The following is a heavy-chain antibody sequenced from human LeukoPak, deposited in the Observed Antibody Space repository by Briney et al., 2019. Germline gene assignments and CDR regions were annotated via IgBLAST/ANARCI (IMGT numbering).Heavy chain of an antibody. Sequence: GGSLRLSCAASGFTVSSNYMIWVRHAPGKGLEWVSVLYSAGNTFYADSVKGRFTISRDNAKNSLYLQMNSLRAEDTAVYYCASDSINWGQGTLVTVSS. V-gene: IGHV3-66*01. CDR2: LYSAGNT. J-gene: IGHJ4*02. CDR1: GFTVSSNY. CDR3: ASDSIN. D-gene: IGHD3-3*02.